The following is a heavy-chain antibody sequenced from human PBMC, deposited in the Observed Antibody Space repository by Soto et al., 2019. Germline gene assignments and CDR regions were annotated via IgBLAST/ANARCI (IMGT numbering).Heavy chain of an antibody. Sequence: ASVKVSCKSSGYTFTGYYIHWVRQAPGQGLEWMGWINPNSGGTNYAQKFQGRVTMTRDTSISTAYMELSRLRSDDTAVYYCARDRGSGSYHWFDPWGQGTLVTVSS. D-gene: IGHD3-10*01. V-gene: IGHV1-2*02. CDR2: INPNSGGT. CDR3: ARDRGSGSYHWFDP. J-gene: IGHJ5*02. CDR1: GYTFTGYY.